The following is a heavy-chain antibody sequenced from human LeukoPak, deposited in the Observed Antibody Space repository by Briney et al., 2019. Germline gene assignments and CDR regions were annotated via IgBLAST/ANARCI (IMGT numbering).Heavy chain of an antibody. D-gene: IGHD6-19*01. V-gene: IGHV1-69*05. CDR2: IIPIFGTA. CDR1: GGTFSSYA. J-gene: IGHJ4*02. Sequence: GASVKVSCKASGGTFSSYAISWARQAPGQGLEWMGRIIPIFGTANYAQKFQGRVTITTDESTSTAYMELSSLRSEDTAVYYCATGSYSSGWYGLGWGQGTLVTVSS. CDR3: ATGSYSSGWYGLG.